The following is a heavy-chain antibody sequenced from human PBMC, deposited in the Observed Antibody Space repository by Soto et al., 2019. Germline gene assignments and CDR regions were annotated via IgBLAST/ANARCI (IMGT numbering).Heavy chain of an antibody. V-gene: IGHV4-31*03. CDR1: GGSISSGGYY. Sequence: PSGTLSLTCTVSGGSISSGGYYWSWIRQHPGKGLEWIGYIYYSGSTYYNPSLKSRVTISVDTSKNQFSLKLSSVTAADTAVYYCARNCDDYYYGMDVWGQGTTVTVS. D-gene: IGHD1-1*01. CDR2: IYYSGST. J-gene: IGHJ6*02. CDR3: ARNCDDYYYGMDV.